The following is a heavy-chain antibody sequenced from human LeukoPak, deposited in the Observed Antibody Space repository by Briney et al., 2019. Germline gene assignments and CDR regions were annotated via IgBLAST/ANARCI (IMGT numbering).Heavy chain of an antibody. CDR3: ASGVVVVAASRSSYCMDV. CDR2: INSDGSST. J-gene: IGHJ6*03. D-gene: IGHD2-15*01. V-gene: IGHV3-74*01. Sequence: PGGSLRLSCAASGFTFSSYWMHWVRQAPGKGLVWVSRINSDGSSTSYADSVKGRFTISRDNAKNTLYLQMNSLRAEDTAVYYCASGVVVVAASRSSYCMDVWGKGTTVTVSS. CDR1: GFTFSSYW.